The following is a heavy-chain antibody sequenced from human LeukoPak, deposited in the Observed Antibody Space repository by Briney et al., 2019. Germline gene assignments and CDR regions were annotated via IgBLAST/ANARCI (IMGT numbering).Heavy chain of an antibody. Sequence: SETLSLTCTVSGGSISSGSYYWSWIRQPAGKGLEWIGRIYTSGSTNYNPSLKSRVTISVDTSKNQFSLKLSSVTAADSAVYYCARELDTAMVTYYFDYWGQGTLVTVSS. V-gene: IGHV4-61*02. CDR3: ARELDTAMVTYYFDY. CDR1: GGSISSGSYY. D-gene: IGHD5-18*01. CDR2: IYTSGST. J-gene: IGHJ4*02.